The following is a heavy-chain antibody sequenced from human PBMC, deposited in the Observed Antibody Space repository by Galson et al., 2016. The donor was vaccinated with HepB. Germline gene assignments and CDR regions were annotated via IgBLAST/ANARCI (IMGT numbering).Heavy chain of an antibody. CDR2: ISYDGSYK. CDR1: GFTFSSYG. J-gene: IGHJ4*02. CDR3: ARDLSGPDY. Sequence: SLRLSCAASGFTFSSYGMHWVRQTPGKGLEWVAVISYDGSYKYYADSVKGRFTISRDNSKNTLYLQMNSLRAEDTAVYYCARDLSGPDYWGQGTLVTVSS. V-gene: IGHV3-30*03.